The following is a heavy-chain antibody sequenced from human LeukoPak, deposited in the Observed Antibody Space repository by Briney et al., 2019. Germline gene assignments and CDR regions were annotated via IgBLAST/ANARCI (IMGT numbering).Heavy chain of an antibody. CDR3: ARDQGDWNYYHSLLPYFDY. D-gene: IGHD1-7*01. CDR2: IIPIFGTA. CDR1: GGTFSSYA. J-gene: IGHJ4*02. Sequence: SVKVSCKASGGTFSSYAISWVRQARGQGLEWMGRIIPIFGTANYAQKFQGRVTITTDESTSTAYMELSSLRSEDTAVYYCARDQGDWNYYHSLLPYFDYWGQGTLVTVSS. V-gene: IGHV1-69*05.